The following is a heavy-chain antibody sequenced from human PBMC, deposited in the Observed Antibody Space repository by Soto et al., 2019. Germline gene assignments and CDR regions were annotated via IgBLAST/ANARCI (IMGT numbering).Heavy chain of an antibody. CDR3: ARLHCTSAGFVPLDP. Sequence: SETLSLTCTVSAGSTSDDTYHWAWIRQPPGKGLEWIGSIYYSGTSSYNPSLESRVTMSVDTSKKQLSLRLRSVTATDTAVYYCARLHCTSAGFVPLDPWGQGTLVT. CDR1: AGSTSDDTYH. CDR2: IYYSGTS. D-gene: IGHD2-8*02. J-gene: IGHJ5*02. V-gene: IGHV4-39*01.